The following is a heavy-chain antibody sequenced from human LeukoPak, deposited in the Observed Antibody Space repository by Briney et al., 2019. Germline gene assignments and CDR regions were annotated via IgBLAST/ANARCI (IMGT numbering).Heavy chain of an antibody. Sequence: PGRSLRLSCAVSGFTFSSYSMNWVRQAPGKGLEWVSSISSSSSYIYYADSVKGRFTISRDNAKNSLYLQMNSLRAEVTAVYYCARDRNSGYDSSFDYWGQGTLVTVSS. CDR2: ISSSSSYI. J-gene: IGHJ4*02. CDR3: ARDRNSGYDSSFDY. V-gene: IGHV3-21*01. CDR1: GFTFSSYS. D-gene: IGHD5-12*01.